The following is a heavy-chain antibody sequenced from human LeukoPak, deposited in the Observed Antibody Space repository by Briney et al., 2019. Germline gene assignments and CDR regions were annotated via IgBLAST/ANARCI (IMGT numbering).Heavy chain of an antibody. CDR2: ISGSSSNV. Sequence: GFLRLSCAASGFTFSSYEMNWVRQAPGEGLEWISAISGSSSNVYYAASVRGRFTISRDNAENSLYLQLNTMRAEDTAVYYCARGFRDTAMFLDYWGQGTLVTVSS. D-gene: IGHD5-18*01. CDR3: ARGFRDTAMFLDY. CDR1: GFTFSSYE. J-gene: IGHJ4*02. V-gene: IGHV3-48*03.